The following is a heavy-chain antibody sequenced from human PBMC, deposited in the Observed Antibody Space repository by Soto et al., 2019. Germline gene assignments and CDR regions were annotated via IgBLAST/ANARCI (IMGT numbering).Heavy chain of an antibody. J-gene: IGHJ3*02. CDR1: GGSISSSSYY. CDR3: ARAMERITMVRGDYFDAFDI. Sequence: LSLTCTVSGGSISSSSYYWGWIRQPPGKGLEWIGSIYYSGGTYYNPSLKSQVTISVDTSRNPFSLKLSSVTAADTAVYYCARAMERITMVRGDYFDAFDIWGQGTMVTVSS. CDR2: IYYSGGT. D-gene: IGHD3-10*01. V-gene: IGHV4-39*01.